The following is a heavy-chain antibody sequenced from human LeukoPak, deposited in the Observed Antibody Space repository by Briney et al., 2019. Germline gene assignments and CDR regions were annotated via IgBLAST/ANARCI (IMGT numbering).Heavy chain of an antibody. CDR3: ARRYISGWFFDY. CDR2: VYYSGTT. CDR1: AGSMSGYY. Sequence: SETLSLTCTVSAGSMSGYYWSWIRQPPGRGLEWIGYVYYSGTTDYIPSLKSGVTMSVDTSKNQFSLNLRSVTAADTAIYYCARRYISGWFFDYWGQGTLVTVSS. D-gene: IGHD6-19*01. J-gene: IGHJ4*02. V-gene: IGHV4-59*01.